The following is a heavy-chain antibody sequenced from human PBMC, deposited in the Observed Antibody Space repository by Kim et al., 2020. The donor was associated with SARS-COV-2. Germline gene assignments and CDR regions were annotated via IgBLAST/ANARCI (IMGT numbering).Heavy chain of an antibody. CDR3: ARVYTGTTRSFDS. D-gene: IGHD1-1*01. CDR1: GYTFTSHT. V-gene: IGHV7-4-1*02. J-gene: IGHJ4*02. CDR2: INTYTGNP. Sequence: ASVKVSCKASGYTFTSHTVTWVRQAPGQGLEWMGWINTYTGNPTYAQGFTGRFVLSLDTSVSTTFLQINSLQTDDTALYYCARVYTGTTRSFDSWGQGSLVIVSS.